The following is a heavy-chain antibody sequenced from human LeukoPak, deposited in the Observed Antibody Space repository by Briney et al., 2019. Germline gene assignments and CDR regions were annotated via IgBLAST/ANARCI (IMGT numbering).Heavy chain of an antibody. CDR2: INHSGST. J-gene: IGHJ4*02. CDR1: GGSFSGYY. CDR3: AGGLYSSSLGIDY. D-gene: IGHD6-6*01. Sequence: SETLSLTCAVYGGSFSGYYWSWIRQPPGKGLEWIGEINHSGSTNYNPSLKSRVTISVDTSKNQFSLKLSSVTAADTAVYYCAGGLYSSSLGIDYWGQGTLVTVSS. V-gene: IGHV4-34*01.